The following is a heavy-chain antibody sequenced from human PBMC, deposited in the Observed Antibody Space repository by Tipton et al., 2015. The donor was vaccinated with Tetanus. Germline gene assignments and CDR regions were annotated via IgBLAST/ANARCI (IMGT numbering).Heavy chain of an antibody. V-gene: IGHV4-4*07. D-gene: IGHD5-24*01. Sequence: TLSLTCTVSGGSISSYYWSWIRQPAGKGLEWIGRIYTSWSTNYNPSLKSRVTMSVDTSKNQFSLKLSSVTAADTAVYYCARDLGGDGYNLGDAFDIWGQGTMVTVSS. CDR1: GGSISSYY. CDR2: IYTSWST. J-gene: IGHJ3*02. CDR3: ARDLGGDGYNLGDAFDI.